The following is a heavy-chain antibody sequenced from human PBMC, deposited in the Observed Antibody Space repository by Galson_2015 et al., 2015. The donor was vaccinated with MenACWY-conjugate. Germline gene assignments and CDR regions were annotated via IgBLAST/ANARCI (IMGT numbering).Heavy chain of an antibody. Sequence: SLRLSCAASGFTFSNYAMSWVRQAPGKGLEWVSGISGRTDSTYYADSVKGRLTISRDNPKNTLYLQMNSLRVEDTAIYYCARYRLDTSATTDFWGQGTLVTVSS. D-gene: IGHD6-19*01. CDR2: ISGRTDST. J-gene: IGHJ4*02. CDR1: GFTFSNYA. CDR3: ARYRLDTSATTDF. V-gene: IGHV3-23*01.